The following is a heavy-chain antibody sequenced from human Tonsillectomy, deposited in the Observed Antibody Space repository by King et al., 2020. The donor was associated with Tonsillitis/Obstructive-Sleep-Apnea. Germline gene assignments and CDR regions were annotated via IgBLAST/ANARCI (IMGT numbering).Heavy chain of an antibody. CDR2: IYHSGST. V-gene: IGHV4-59*01. CDR3: ARDMVLEAGGDAFDI. D-gene: IGHD2-8*01. CDR1: GGSISSYY. J-gene: IGHJ3*02. Sequence: QLQESGPGLVKPSETLSLTCSVSGGSISSYYWSWIRQPPGKGLEWIGYIYHSGSTNYNPSLKSRVTISVDTSKNHFSLKLSSVNAADTAVYYCARDMVLEAGGDAFDIWGPGTMVTVSS.